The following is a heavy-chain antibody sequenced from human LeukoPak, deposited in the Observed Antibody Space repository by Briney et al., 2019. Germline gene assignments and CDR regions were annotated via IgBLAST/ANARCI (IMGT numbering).Heavy chain of an antibody. V-gene: IGHV3-48*01. CDR3: ASEEGGVSAFDI. CDR1: GFTFSSYS. D-gene: IGHD3-16*01. J-gene: IGHJ3*02. Sequence: GGSLRLSCAASGFTFSSYSMNWVRQAPGKGLEWVSYISSGSSAIYYAASVKGRFTVSRDNANKSLYLQMNSLRAEDTAMYYCASEEGGVSAFDIWGQGTMVTVSS. CDR2: ISSGSSAI.